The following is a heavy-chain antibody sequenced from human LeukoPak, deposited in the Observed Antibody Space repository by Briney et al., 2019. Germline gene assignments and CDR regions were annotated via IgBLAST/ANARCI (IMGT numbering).Heavy chain of an antibody. V-gene: IGHV4-59*08. D-gene: IGHD6-25*01. CDR1: GGSISSYY. CDR3: ARHPQRLYFDY. J-gene: IGHJ4*02. CDR2: IYYSGST. Sequence: SETLSLTCTVSGGSISSYYWSWIRQPPGKGLEWIGYIYYSGSTNYNPSLKSRVTISVDTSKNQFSLKLSSVTAADTAVYYCARHPQRLYFDYWGQGTLVTVSS.